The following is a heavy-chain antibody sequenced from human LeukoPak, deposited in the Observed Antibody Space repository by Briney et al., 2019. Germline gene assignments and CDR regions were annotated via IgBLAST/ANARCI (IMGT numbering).Heavy chain of an antibody. CDR1: GGSISSYY. CDR2: IYYSGST. J-gene: IGHJ4*02. V-gene: IGHV4-59*12. CDR3: ARGIRGIVGAPYYFDY. Sequence: PSETLSLTCTVSGGSISSYYWSWIRQPPGKGLEWIGYIYYSGSTNYNPSLKSRVTISVDTSKNQFSLKMSSVTAADTAVYYCARGIRGIVGAPYYFDYWGQGTLVTVSS. D-gene: IGHD1-26*01.